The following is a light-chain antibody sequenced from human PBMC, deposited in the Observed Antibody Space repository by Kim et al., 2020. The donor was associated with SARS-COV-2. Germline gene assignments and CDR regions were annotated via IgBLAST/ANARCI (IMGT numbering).Light chain of an antibody. CDR2: DNT. J-gene: IGLJ1*01. V-gene: IGLV1-40*01. CDR3: QSYDGSLSGFYV. CDR1: STNIGAGYD. Sequence: QSVLTQPPSVSGAPGQRVTISCTGSSTNIGAGYDVHWYQQLPGTAPKLLIYDNTNRPSGVPDRFSGSNSGTSASLAITGLQTEDEADYYCQSYDGSLSGFYVFGTGTKVTVL.